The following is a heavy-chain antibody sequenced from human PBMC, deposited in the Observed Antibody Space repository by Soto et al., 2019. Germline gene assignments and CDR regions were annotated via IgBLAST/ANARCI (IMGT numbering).Heavy chain of an antibody. CDR3: ARFRPAGTWEFFYYDMNV. V-gene: IGHV3-30*05. CDR1: GFTFSSYG. D-gene: IGHD6-13*01. J-gene: IGHJ6*02. CDR2: ISYDGGNK. Sequence: GGSLRLSCAASGFTFSSYGMHWVRQAPGKGLEWVAVISYDGGNKYYADSVKGRFTISRDDSKTTLYLQMNSLRAEDTAVYYCARFRPAGTWEFFYYDMNVWGQGTTVTGSS.